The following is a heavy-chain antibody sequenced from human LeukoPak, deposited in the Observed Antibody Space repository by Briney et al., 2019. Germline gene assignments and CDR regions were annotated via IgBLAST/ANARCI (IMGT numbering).Heavy chain of an antibody. V-gene: IGHV1-69*04. Sequence: SVKVSCKASGGTFSSYAISWVRQAPGQGLEWMGRIIPILGIANYAQKFQGRVTITADKSTSTAYMELSSLRSEDTAVYYCARGPAVMGCRGYYFDYWGQGTLGTVSS. CDR2: IIPILGIA. D-gene: IGHD3-22*01. CDR3: ARGPAVMGCRGYYFDY. CDR1: GGTFSSYA. J-gene: IGHJ4*02.